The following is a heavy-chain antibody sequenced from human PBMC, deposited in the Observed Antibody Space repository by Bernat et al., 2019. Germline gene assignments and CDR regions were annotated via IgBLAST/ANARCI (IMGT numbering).Heavy chain of an antibody. J-gene: IGHJ6*02. V-gene: IGHV4-39*01. CDR2: ISYRGTT. CDR3: ARGGYVDYCNGMDV. D-gene: IGHD3-16*01. CDR1: GGPISNSNYY. Sequence: QLQLQESGPGLVKPSETLSLTCTVSGGPISNSNYYWGWIRQPPGKGLEWIGSISYRGTTYYNPSLKSRVNISVETSKKQFSLKLSSVTATDTAVYYCARGGYVDYCNGMDVWGQGTTVTVSS.